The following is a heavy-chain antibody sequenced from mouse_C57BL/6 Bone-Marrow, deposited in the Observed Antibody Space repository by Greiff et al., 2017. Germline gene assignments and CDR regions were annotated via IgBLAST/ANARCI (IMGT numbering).Heavy chain of an antibody. CDR3: ARGNYYGSSYGY. CDR2: IDPANGNT. CDR1: GFNIKNTY. D-gene: IGHD1-1*01. V-gene: IGHV14-3*01. J-gene: IGHJ3*01. Sequence: EVQLQQSVAELVRPGASVKLSCTASGFNIKNTYMHWVKQRPEQGLEWIGRIDPANGNTKYAPKFQGKATITADTSSNTADLQLRSLTSEDSAVYFCARGNYYGSSYGYWGQGTLVTVSA.